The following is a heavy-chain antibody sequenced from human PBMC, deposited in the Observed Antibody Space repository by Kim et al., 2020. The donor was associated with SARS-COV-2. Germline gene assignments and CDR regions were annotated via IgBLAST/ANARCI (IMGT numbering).Heavy chain of an antibody. D-gene: IGHD3-16*02. V-gene: IGHV3-53*01. Sequence: YSGGSTYYADSVKGRFTISRDNSKNTLYLQMNSLRAEDTAVYYCARDYRYWGQGTLVTVSS. J-gene: IGHJ4*02. CDR2: YSGGST. CDR3: ARDYRY.